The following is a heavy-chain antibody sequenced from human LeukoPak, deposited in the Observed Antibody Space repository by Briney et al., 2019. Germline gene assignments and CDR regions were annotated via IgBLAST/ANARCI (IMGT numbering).Heavy chain of an antibody. Sequence: GGSLRLSCAASGFTFSSYSMNWVRQAPGKGLEWVSYISSSSSTIYYADAVKGRFTISRDNAKNSVYLQMNSLRVEDTAVYYCARPDRGGNYSHFDYWGQGTLVTVSS. D-gene: IGHD3-16*01. CDR1: GFTFSSYS. J-gene: IGHJ4*02. V-gene: IGHV3-48*01. CDR3: ARPDRGGNYSHFDY. CDR2: ISSSSSTI.